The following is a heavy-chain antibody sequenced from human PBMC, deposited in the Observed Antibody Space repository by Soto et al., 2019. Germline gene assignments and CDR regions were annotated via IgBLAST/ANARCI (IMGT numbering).Heavy chain of an antibody. J-gene: IGHJ4*02. CDR1: GFTFSSYA. CDR3: AKDTDYDFWSGYFAY. Sequence: GGSLRLSCAASGFTFSSYAMSWVRQAPGKGLEWVSAISGSGGSTYYADSVKGRFTISRDNSKNTLYLQMNSLRAEDTAVYYCAKDTDYDFWSGYFAYWGQGTLVTVSS. D-gene: IGHD3-3*01. CDR2: ISGSGGST. V-gene: IGHV3-23*01.